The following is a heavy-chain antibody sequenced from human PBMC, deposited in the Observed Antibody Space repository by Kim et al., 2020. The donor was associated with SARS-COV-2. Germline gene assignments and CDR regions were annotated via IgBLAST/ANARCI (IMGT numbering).Heavy chain of an antibody. V-gene: IGHV4-31*03. Sequence: SETLSLTCTVSGGSISSGGYYWSWIRQHPGKGLEWIGYIYYSGSTYYNPSLKSRVTISVDPSKNQFSLKLSSVTAAATAVYYCARFSRVYGAGCFGFWGQGTLVTVSS. CDR2: IYYSGST. J-gene: IGHJ4*02. D-gene: IGHD3-10*01. CDR1: GGSISSGGYY. CDR3: ARFSRVYGAGCFGF.